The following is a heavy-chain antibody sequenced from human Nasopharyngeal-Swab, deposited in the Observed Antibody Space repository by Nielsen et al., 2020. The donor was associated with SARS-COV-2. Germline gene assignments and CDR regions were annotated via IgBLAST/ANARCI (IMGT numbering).Heavy chain of an antibody. V-gene: IGHV3-9*01. CDR2: ISWNSGSI. D-gene: IGHD4-23*01. CDR1: GFTFNDYA. CDR3: AKDISDYGGNSFDY. J-gene: IGHJ4*02. Sequence: GGSLRLSCAASGFTFNDYAMHWVRQAPGEGLEWVSGISWNSGSIGYADSVKGRFTLSRDKAKNSLYLRMNSLRAEDTALYYCAKDISDYGGNSFDYWGQGTLVSVSS.